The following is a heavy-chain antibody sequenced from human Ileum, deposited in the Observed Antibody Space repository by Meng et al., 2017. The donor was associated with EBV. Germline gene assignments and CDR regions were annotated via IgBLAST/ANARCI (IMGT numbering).Heavy chain of an antibody. CDR2: IHHTEST. J-gene: IGHJ4*02. V-gene: IGHV4-4*02. D-gene: IGHD3-22*01. CDR1: GGSISSSNW. CDR3: ARESYSDSSGYYSLDY. Sequence: VQLKESGPGLVKPSGTLSLTCAVSGGSISSSNWWSWVRQAPGKGLEWIGEIHHTESTNYNPSLKSRVTISVDKSKNQFSLKLSSVTAADTAVYYCARESYSDSSGYYSLDYWGQGSLVTVSS.